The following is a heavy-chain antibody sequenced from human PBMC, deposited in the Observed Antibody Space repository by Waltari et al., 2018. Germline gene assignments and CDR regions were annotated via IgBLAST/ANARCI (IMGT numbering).Heavy chain of an antibody. V-gene: IGHV1-69*01. CDR2: IIPILGTA. CDR1: GGTFSSYA. CDR3: ARAKSYYYDSSGYPDFDY. D-gene: IGHD3-22*01. J-gene: IGHJ4*02. Sequence: QVQLVQSGAEVKKPGSSVKVSCKASGGTFSSYAISWVRQAPGQGLEWMGGIIPILGTANYAQKFQGRVTITADESTSTADMELSSLRSEDTAVYYCARAKSYYYDSSGYPDFDYWGQGTLVTVSS.